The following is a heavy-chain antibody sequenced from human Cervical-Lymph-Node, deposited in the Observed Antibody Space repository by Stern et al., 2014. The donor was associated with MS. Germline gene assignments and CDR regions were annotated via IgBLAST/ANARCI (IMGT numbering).Heavy chain of an antibody. J-gene: IGHJ4*02. Sequence: EVQLVESGSEVKKPGESLKISCKASRDSFTHSWIGWVRQMPGKGLEWMGIIFPADSDTTYSPSFEGPVTFSVDRSTSTAYLQWSSLKPSDTAIYYCARHHGHSPTPFDSWGQGTRVTVSS. CDR1: RDSFTHSW. V-gene: IGHV5-51*01. CDR3: ARHHGHSPTPFDS. CDR2: IFPADSDT. D-gene: IGHD5-24*01.